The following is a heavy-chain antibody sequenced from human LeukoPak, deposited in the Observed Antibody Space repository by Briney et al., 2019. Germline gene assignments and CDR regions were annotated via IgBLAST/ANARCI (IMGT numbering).Heavy chain of an antibody. D-gene: IGHD4-17*01. J-gene: IGHJ6*02. CDR1: GGSISSYY. CDR2: IYYSGST. CDR3: ARGDGDPVRGMDV. V-gene: IGHV4-59*01. Sequence: SETLSLTCTVSGGSISSYYWSWIRQPPGKGLEWIGYIYYSGSTNYNPSLKSRVTISVDTSKNQFSLKLSSVTAADTAVYYCARGDGDPVRGMDVWGQGTTVTVSS.